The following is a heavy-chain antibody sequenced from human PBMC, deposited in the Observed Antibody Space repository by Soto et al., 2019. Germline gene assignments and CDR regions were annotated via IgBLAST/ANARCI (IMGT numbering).Heavy chain of an antibody. CDR2: ISSSSSTI. V-gene: IGHV3-48*01. D-gene: IGHD5-18*01. Sequence: PGGSLILSCAASGFTFSSYSMNWVRQAPGKGLEWVSYISSSSSTIYYADSVKGRFTTSRDNAKNSLYLQMNSLRAEDTAVYYCARGGYSYGSEDWFDPWGQGTLVTVSS. CDR3: ARGGYSYGSEDWFDP. J-gene: IGHJ5*02. CDR1: GFTFSSYS.